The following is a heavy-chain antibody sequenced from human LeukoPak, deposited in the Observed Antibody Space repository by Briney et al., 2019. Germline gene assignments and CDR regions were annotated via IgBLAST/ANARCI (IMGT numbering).Heavy chain of an antibody. CDR2: IYTSGST. J-gene: IGHJ4*02. CDR1: GNSISSGDNY. V-gene: IGHV4-61*02. CDR3: ARMGRGFGRGVWYHRGYFDY. D-gene: IGHD6-13*01. Sequence: SETLSLTCTVSGNSISSGDNYWSWIRQPAGKGLEWIGRIYTSGSTNYNPSLKSRVTISVDTSKNQFSLKLSSVTAADTAVYYCARMGRGFGRGVWYHRGYFDYWGQGTLVTVSS.